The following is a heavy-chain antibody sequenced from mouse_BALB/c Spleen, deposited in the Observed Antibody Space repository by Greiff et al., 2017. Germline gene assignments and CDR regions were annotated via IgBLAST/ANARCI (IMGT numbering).Heavy chain of an antibody. V-gene: IGHV5-6*03. J-gene: IGHJ2*01. CDR3: ARQSTTVVATPFDY. CDR2: ISSGGSYT. CDR1: GFTFSSYG. D-gene: IGHD1-1*01. Sequence: EVKLVESGGGLVKPGGSLKLSCAASGFTFSSYGMSWVRQTPDKRLEWVATISSGGSYTYYPDSVKGRFTISRDNAKNTLYLQMSSLKSEDTAMYYCARQSTTVVATPFDYWGQGTTLTVSS.